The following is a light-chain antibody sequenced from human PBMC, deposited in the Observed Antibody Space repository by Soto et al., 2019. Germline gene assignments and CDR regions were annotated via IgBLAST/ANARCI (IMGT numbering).Light chain of an antibody. V-gene: IGKV3D-15*01. CDR3: HSYDKWPPGT. Sequence: EIVMTQFPATLSESPGERVTLSCRASQSVSTNVAWYQQKPGEAPRLLIFDASARAVDIPGRFSGSVPGTEFTLTISSLQPEDFAVYFCHSYDKWPPGTFGQGTKVDIK. CDR1: QSVSTN. CDR2: DAS. J-gene: IGKJ1*01.